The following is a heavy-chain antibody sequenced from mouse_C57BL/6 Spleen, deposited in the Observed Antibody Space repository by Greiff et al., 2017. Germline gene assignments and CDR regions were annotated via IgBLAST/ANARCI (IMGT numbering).Heavy chain of an antibody. CDR3: ARYLRRGYFDY. CDR2: IDPSDSYT. J-gene: IGHJ2*01. V-gene: IGHV1-69*01. Sequence: QVQLQQPGAELVMPGASVKLSCKASGYTFTSYWMHWVKQRPGQGLEWIGEIDPSDSYTNYNQKFKGKSTLTVDKSSSTAYMQRSSLTSEDSAVYYCARYLRRGYFDYWGQGTTLTVSS. CDR1: GYTFTSYW. D-gene: IGHD3-3*01.